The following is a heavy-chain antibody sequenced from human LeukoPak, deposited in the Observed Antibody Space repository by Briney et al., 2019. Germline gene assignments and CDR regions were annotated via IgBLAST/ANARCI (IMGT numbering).Heavy chain of an antibody. CDR3: ARVGSSSGWFDP. J-gene: IGHJ5*02. CDR1: EFTFSSYE. D-gene: IGHD6-6*01. CDR2: ISSSGSTI. Sequence: PGGSLRLSCAASEFTFSSYEMNWIRQAPGKGLEWVSYISSSGSTIYYADSVKGRFTISRDNAKNSLYLQMNNLRVEDTAVYYCARVGSSSGWFDPWGQGTLVTVSS. V-gene: IGHV3-48*03.